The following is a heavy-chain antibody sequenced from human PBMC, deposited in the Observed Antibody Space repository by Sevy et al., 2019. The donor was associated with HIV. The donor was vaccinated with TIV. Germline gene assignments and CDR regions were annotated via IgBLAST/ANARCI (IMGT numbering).Heavy chain of an antibody. CDR3: ARAPPVRSGDDSLNWLDP. D-gene: IGHD5-12*01. CDR1: GGSISTYY. V-gene: IGHV4-59*01. Sequence: SETLSLTCTVSGGSISTYYWSWIRQPPGKGLEYIGYIYYTGSTNYNPSLKSRVTISVDTSKNQFSLNLRSVTAVDTAVYYWARAPPVRSGDDSLNWLDPWGQGTLVTVSS. J-gene: IGHJ5*02. CDR2: IYYTGST.